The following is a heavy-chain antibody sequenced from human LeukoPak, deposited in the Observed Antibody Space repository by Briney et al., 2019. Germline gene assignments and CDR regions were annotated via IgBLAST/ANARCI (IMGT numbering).Heavy chain of an antibody. CDR3: AREGSNDASYHYYMDV. CDR2: IYYSGSP. D-gene: IGHD2-15*01. CDR1: GYSISSGYY. V-gene: IGHV4-61*01. Sequence: SETLSLTCTVSGYSISSGYYWGCIRQPPGKGLGWIGYIYYSGSPNYNATLKSRVTISVGTSKNQLSLKLSSVTAADTAVYYCAREGSNDASYHYYMDVWGKGTTVTVSS. J-gene: IGHJ6*03.